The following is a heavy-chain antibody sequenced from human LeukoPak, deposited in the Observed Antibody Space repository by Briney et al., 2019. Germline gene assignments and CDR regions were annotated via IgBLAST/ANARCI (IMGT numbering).Heavy chain of an antibody. J-gene: IGHJ4*02. CDR2: MNPNNGNA. V-gene: IGHV1-8*01. CDR1: GYTFTSYD. CDR3: AKSRWGTLWIFDY. D-gene: IGHD3-16*01. Sequence: ASVKVSCKASGYTFTSYDINWVRQATGQGLEWMGWMNPNNGNAGYAQNFQGRVTLTRDASKTTAYMELSSLRAEDTAVYYCAKSRWGTLWIFDYWGQGTLVTVSS.